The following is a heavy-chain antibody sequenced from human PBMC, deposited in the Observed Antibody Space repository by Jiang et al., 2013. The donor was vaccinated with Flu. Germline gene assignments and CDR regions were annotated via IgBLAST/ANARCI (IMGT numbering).Heavy chain of an antibody. CDR1: GYTFTGYY. D-gene: IGHD6-19*01. CDR2: INPNSGGT. Sequence: SGAEVKKPGASVKVSCKASGYTFTGYYMHWVRQAPGQGLEWMGWINPNSGGTNYAQKFQGRVTMTRDTSISTAYMELSRLRSDDTAVYYCARARGWRVWLALFDYWGQGTLVTVSS. CDR3: ARARGWRVWLALFDY. V-gene: IGHV1-2*02. J-gene: IGHJ4*02.